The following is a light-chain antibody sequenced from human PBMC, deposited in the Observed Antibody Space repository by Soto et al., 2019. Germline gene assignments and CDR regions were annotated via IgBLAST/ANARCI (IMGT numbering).Light chain of an antibody. CDR3: SSYTSSSLYV. CDR2: GVN. CDR1: GRDIGAYDY. Sequence: QSALTQPASVSGSPGQSITISCTGSGRDIGAYDYVSWYQQHPGKAPKLLIYGVNNRPSGVSYRFSASKSAFTASLTISGLQAEDEADYYCSSYTSSSLYVFGTGTKVTVL. V-gene: IGLV2-14*01. J-gene: IGLJ1*01.